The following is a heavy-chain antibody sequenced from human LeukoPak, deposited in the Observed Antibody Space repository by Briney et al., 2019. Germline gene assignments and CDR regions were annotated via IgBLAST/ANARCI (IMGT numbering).Heavy chain of an antibody. CDR3: ARRPGPSSWNFDY. CDR1: GYTFTGYY. CDR2: INPHNGAA. V-gene: IGHV1-2*02. D-gene: IGHD6-13*01. Sequence: ASAWVSCKASGYTFTGYYMHWVRQAPGQGPECMGWINPHNGAAKYAQKFQGGVTMTRDTSISAAYMEVSRLTSDDTAMYYCARRPGPSSWNFDYWGQGTLDSVSS. J-gene: IGHJ4*02.